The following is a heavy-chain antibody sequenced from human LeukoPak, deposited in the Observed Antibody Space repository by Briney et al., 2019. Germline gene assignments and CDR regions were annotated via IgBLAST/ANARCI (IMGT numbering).Heavy chain of an antibody. CDR2: ISGDGGST. D-gene: IGHD5-24*01. CDR3: AKDIRGDGYNSRFDY. Sequence: GGSLRLSCTAWVFAFDDYAMHWVRQAPGTGLEWVSLISGDGGSTYYADSVKGRFTISRDDSKNSLYLQVNSLRTEDTALYYCAKDIRGDGYNSRFDYWGQGTLVTVSP. CDR1: VFAFDDYA. V-gene: IGHV3-43*02. J-gene: IGHJ4*02.